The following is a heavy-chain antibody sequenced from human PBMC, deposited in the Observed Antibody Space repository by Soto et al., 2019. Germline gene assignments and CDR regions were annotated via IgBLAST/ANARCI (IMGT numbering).Heavy chain of an antibody. Sequence: SVKVSCKASGYAFTSSAVQWVRQARGQRLEWIGWIVVGSGNTNYAQKFQERVTITRDMSTSTAYMELSSLRSEDTAVYYCAADPSNSSSFVYWGQGTLVTVSS. J-gene: IGHJ4*02. CDR3: AADPSNSSSFVY. CDR1: GYAFTSSA. V-gene: IGHV1-58*01. CDR2: IVVGSGNT. D-gene: IGHD6-6*01.